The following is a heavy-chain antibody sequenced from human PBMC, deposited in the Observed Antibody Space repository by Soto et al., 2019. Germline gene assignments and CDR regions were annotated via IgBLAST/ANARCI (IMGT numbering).Heavy chain of an antibody. CDR1: GGSISSYY. D-gene: IGHD6-13*01. CDR2: IYYSGST. Sequence: SETLSLTCTVSGGSISSYYWSWIRQPPGKGLEWIGYIYYSGSTNYNPSLKSRVTISVDTSKNQFSLKLSSVTAADTAVYYCAGLIAAAGTNYFDYWGQGTLVTVSS. V-gene: IGHV4-59*01. CDR3: AGLIAAAGTNYFDY. J-gene: IGHJ4*02.